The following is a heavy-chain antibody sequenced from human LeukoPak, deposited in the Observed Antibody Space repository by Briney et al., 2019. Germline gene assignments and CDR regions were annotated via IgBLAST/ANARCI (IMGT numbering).Heavy chain of an antibody. CDR3: ARGPPDGDYFDY. CDR2: INHSGST. CDR1: GGSFSGSY. V-gene: IGHV4-34*01. J-gene: IGHJ4*02. D-gene: IGHD4-17*01. Sequence: SETLSLTCAVYGGSFSGSYWSWIRQPPGKGLEWIGEINHSGSTNYNPSLKSRDTISVDTSKNQFSLKLSSVTAADTAVYYCARGPPDGDYFDYWGQGTLVTVSS.